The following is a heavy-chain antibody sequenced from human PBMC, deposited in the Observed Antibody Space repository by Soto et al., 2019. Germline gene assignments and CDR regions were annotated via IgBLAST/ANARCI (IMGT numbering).Heavy chain of an antibody. CDR1: GYIFVNYG. CDR3: ASDNYVFTGYYLDY. D-gene: IGHD3-9*01. V-gene: IGHV1-18*01. J-gene: IGHJ4*02. Sequence: QVQLVQSEAEVKKPGASVKVSCRASGYIFVNYGISWVRQAPGQGLEWMGWISAYNGNTKYAQEFQGRVTMTRDTSTSTAYMELGSLRSDDTAVYYCASDNYVFTGYYLDYWRQGTLVTVSS. CDR2: ISAYNGNT.